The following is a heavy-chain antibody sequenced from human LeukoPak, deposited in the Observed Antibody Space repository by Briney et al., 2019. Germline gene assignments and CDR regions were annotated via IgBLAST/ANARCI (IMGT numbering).Heavy chain of an antibody. CDR1: GFTFSAYG. CDR2: VSGADGTT. V-gene: IGHV3-23*01. CDR3: AKSTSFYLDS. J-gene: IGHJ4*02. Sequence: GGSLRLSCAASGFTFSAYGMSWVRQSPRKGLEWVSGVSGADGTTYYADSVKGRFTISRDNSKSTLYLQMNNLRAEDTAVYYCAKSTSFYLDSWGQGTLVTISS.